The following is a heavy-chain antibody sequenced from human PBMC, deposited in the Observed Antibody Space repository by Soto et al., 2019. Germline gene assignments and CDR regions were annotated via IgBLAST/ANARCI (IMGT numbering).Heavy chain of an antibody. CDR2: ITADNGDT. Sequence: QVQLVQSGAEVKKPGASVKVSCKTSGYTFTMYGISWVRQAPGQGLEWLGMITADNGDTKYAQKVQDMVTVTMDTSTTTAYMELRSLTSDDTAVYYCARRTLGAAIGIGDYCGQGTLFTVSS. CDR1: GYTFTMYG. CDR3: ARRTLGAAIGIGDY. D-gene: IGHD1-26*01. V-gene: IGHV1-18*01. J-gene: IGHJ4*02.